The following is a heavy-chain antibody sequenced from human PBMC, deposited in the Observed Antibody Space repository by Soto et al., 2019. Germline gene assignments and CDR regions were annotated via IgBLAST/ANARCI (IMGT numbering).Heavy chain of an antibody. CDR3: AKLATFVVGATYFDY. D-gene: IGHD1-26*01. J-gene: IGHJ4*02. CDR1: GFTFGDYA. V-gene: IGHV3-9*01. Sequence: GGSLRLSCAASGFTFGDYAMHWVRQAPGKGLEWVSGISWNSGSIGYADSVKGRFTISRDNAKNSLYLQMNSLRAEDTALYYCAKLATFVVGATYFDYWGQGTLVTVSS. CDR2: ISWNSGSI.